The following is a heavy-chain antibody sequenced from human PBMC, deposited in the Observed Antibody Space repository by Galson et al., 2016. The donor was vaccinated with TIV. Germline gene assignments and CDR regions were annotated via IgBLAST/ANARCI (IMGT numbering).Heavy chain of an antibody. Sequence: ETLSLPCAVYGGSFSNYYWSWIRQPPGKGLEWIGEINHSGSSNYNPSLKRRVTISVDTSKNQFSLKLNSVTAADTAVYYCARQATTTTWSFDYWGQGPLVTVSS. D-gene: IGHD4-11*01. CDR2: INHSGSS. V-gene: IGHV4-34*01. J-gene: IGHJ4*02. CDR3: ARQATTTTWSFDY. CDR1: GGSFSNYY.